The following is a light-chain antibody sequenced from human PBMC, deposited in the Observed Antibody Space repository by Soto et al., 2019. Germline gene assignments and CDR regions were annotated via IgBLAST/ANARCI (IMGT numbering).Light chain of an antibody. CDR2: EVS. CDR3: SSYTSNTTPYV. Sequence: QSALTQPASVSGSPGQSITISCTGTRSDVGGFRYVSWFQHHPGRAPKLLIYEVSYRPSGVSNRFSGSKSGNTASLTISGLQAEDEADYYCSSYTSNTTPYVFVTGTKLTVL. CDR1: RSDVGGFRY. J-gene: IGLJ1*01. V-gene: IGLV2-14*01.